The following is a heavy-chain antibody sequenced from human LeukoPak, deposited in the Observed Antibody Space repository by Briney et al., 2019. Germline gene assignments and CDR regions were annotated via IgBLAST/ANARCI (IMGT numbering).Heavy chain of an antibody. V-gene: IGHV4-61*01. Sequence: SETLSLTCTVSGRSVSSGSYYWSWIRQPPGKGLEWIAYIYYSGSTNYNPSLKSRVTISVDTSENQFSLKLSSVTAADTAVYYCARGYCSGGSCYYDYWGQGTLVTVSS. J-gene: IGHJ4*02. CDR2: IYYSGST. D-gene: IGHD2-15*01. CDR1: GRSVSSGSYY. CDR3: ARGYCSGGSCYYDY.